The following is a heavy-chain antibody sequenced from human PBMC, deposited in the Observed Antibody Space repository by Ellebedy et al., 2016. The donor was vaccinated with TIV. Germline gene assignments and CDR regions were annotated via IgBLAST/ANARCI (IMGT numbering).Heavy chain of an antibody. Sequence: GGSLRLXXAASGFTFSDYYMSWIRQAPGKGLEWVSYISSSSSYTNYADSVKGRFTISRDNAKNSLYLQMNSLRAEDTAVYYCATSQQGAEYFQHWGQGTLVTVSS. CDR3: ATSQQGAEYFQH. CDR1: GFTFSDYY. V-gene: IGHV3-11*06. D-gene: IGHD2-2*01. J-gene: IGHJ1*01. CDR2: ISSSSSYT.